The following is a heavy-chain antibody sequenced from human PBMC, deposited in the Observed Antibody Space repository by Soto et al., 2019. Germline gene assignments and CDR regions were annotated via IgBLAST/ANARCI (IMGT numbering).Heavy chain of an antibody. CDR2: ISYSERT. D-gene: IGHD3-16*01. CDR1: GGSIRRGDYH. CDR3: ARAFESGLGKNFDT. J-gene: IGHJ4*02. V-gene: IGHV4-61*08. Sequence: QVQLRESGPGLVKPSETLSLTCTVSGGSIRRGDYHWSWIRQPPGKGLEWIGYISYSERTDYSPSHKSRATISVDTSKNQFSLKLSSVTAADTAVYFCARAFESGLGKNFDTWGQGTLVTVSS.